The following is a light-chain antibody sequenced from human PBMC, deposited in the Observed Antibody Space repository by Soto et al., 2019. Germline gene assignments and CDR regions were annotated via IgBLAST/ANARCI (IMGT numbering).Light chain of an antibody. CDR3: QQENSFPVT. J-gene: IGKJ5*01. Sequence: DIQMTQSPSSVSAAVGDRVTITCRASPGIRSWLAWYQKKTGKDPQILIYAASKLQSGVPSRFSRIVSGTDFNLTISRLHTEDCATYDGQQENSFPVTGGQGTRLEIK. CDR2: AAS. CDR1: PGIRSW. V-gene: IGKV1D-12*01.